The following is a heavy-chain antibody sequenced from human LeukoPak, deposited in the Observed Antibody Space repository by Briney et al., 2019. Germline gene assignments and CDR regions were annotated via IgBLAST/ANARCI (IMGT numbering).Heavy chain of an antibody. CDR3: ARDFQRLGSDAFDF. CDR1: GVSINSHY. V-gene: IGHV4-59*11. CDR2: AYHTGST. J-gene: IGHJ3*01. D-gene: IGHD2-15*01. Sequence: SETLSLTCTVSGVSINSHYWSWIRQPPGKGLEWVGYAYHTGSTSSNPSLKSRATMSVDTSKNQFSLRLTSLTAADTAVYYCARDFQRLGSDAFDFWGQGKRVTVSS.